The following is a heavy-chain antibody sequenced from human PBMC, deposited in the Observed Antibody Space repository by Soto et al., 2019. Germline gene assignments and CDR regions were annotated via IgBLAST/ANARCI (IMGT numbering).Heavy chain of an antibody. CDR3: ARGAAAGTRFLDY. V-gene: IGHV4-34*01. CDR2: INHSGST. Sequence: SETLSLTCAVYGGSFSGYYWSWIRQPPGKGLEWIGEINHSGSTNYNPSLKSRVAISVDTPKNQFSLKLSSVTAADTAVYYCARGAAAGTRFLDYWGQGTLVTV. CDR1: GGSFSGYY. J-gene: IGHJ4*02. D-gene: IGHD6-13*01.